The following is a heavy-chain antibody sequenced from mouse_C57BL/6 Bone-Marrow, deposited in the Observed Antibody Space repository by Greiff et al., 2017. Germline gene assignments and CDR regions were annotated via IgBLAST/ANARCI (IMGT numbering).Heavy chain of an antibody. D-gene: IGHD1-1*01. CDR2: FDPSDSYT. CDR3: ARAVVANYAMDY. J-gene: IGHJ4*01. CDR1: GYTFTSYW. Sequence: QVQLQQPGAELVMPGASVKLSCKASGYTFTSYWMHWVKQRPGQGLEWIGEFDPSDSYTKYNQKFKGKSTLTVDKSSSTAYMQLSSLTSEDSAVDYCARAVVANYAMDYWGQGTSVTVSS. V-gene: IGHV1-69*01.